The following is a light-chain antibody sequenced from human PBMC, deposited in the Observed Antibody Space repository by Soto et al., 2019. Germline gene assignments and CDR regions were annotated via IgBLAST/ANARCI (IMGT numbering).Light chain of an antibody. CDR2: AAS. J-gene: IGKJ1*01. Sequence: DIEMTQSPSSLSASVGGRVTITCRASQSIGGYLNWYQHKLGKAPNLLIYAASNLHSGAPSRFSGSGSGTHFTLTINSLEPEDFATYSCQQSFSTPWTFGQGTKVDIK. CDR1: QSIGGY. V-gene: IGKV1-39*01. CDR3: QQSFSTPWT.